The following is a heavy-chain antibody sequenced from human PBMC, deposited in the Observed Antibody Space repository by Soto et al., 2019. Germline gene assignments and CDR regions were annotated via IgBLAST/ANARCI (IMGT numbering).Heavy chain of an antibody. CDR2: ISPDDSDT. Sequence: PGESLKISCKGSGYSFATNWIGWVRQRPGKGLEWMGIISPDDSDTRYSPSFQGQVTISADKSISTAYLQWSSLKASDTAMYYCARLQGDCSGGSCPYYYYYDMDVWGQGTTVPSP. CDR1: GYSFATNW. J-gene: IGHJ6*02. V-gene: IGHV5-51*01. CDR3: ARLQGDCSGGSCPYYYYYDMDV. D-gene: IGHD2-15*01.